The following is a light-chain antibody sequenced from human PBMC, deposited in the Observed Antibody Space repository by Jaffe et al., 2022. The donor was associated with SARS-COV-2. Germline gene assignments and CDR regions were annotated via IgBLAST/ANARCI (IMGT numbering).Light chain of an antibody. CDR1: NSNIGSNP. J-gene: IGLJ1*01. CDR2: SNN. CDR3: AAWDDSLSGYV. V-gene: IGLV1-44*01. Sequence: QSVLTQPPSASGTPGQRVTISCSGSNSNIGSNPVNWYQQLPGTAPKLLIYSNNQRPSGVPDRFSGSKPGTSASLAISGLQSEDEADYYCAAWDDSLSGYVFGTGTKVTVL.